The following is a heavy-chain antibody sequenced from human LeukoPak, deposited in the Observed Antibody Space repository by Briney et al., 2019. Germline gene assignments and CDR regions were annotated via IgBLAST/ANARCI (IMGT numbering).Heavy chain of an antibody. CDR1: GFTFSSYG. V-gene: IGHV3-23*01. CDR2: ISGSGGST. D-gene: IGHD3-22*01. J-gene: IGHJ3*02. CDR3: AKDFFSYDSSGYYYNDAFDI. Sequence: PGGSLRLSCAASGFTFSSYGMSWVRQAPGNGLEWVSAISGSGGSTYYADSVKGRFTISRDNSKNTLYLQMNSLRAEDTAVYYCAKDFFSYDSSGYYYNDAFDIWGQGTMVTVSS.